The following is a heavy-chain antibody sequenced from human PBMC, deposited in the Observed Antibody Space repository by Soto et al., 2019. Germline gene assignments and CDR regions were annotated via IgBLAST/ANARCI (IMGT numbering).Heavy chain of an antibody. CDR2: IYASDSDT. J-gene: IGHJ4*02. CDR3: ASAMKHSHGSY. D-gene: IGHD5-18*01. CDR1: GYTFTSYS. Sequence: GEYLRISCKGSGYTFTSYSIGWVRQMPGKGLEWMGIIYASDSDTRYSPSFQGQVTISVDKSISTAYMQWSSLKASDTAIYYCASAMKHSHGSYSGQGTQFTFPA. V-gene: IGHV5-51*01.